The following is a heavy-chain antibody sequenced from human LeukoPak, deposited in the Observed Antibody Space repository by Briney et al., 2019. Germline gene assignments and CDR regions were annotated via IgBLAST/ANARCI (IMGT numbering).Heavy chain of an antibody. J-gene: IGHJ4*02. V-gene: IGHV4-39*01. D-gene: IGHD6-13*01. CDR2: IYYSGST. CDR3: ARRTAGGSSSWYKPSFDC. CDR1: GGSISSSSYY. Sequence: SETLSLTCTVSGGSISSSSYYWGWIRQPPGKGLEWIGSIYYSGSTYYNPSLKSRVTISVDTSKNQFSLKLSSVTAADTAVYYCARRTAGGSSSWYKPSFDCWGQGTLVTVSS.